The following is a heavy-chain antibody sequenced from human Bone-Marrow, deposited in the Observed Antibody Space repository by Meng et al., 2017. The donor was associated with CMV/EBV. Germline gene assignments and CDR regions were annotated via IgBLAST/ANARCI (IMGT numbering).Heavy chain of an antibody. D-gene: IGHD1-26*01. CDR2: IKQDGSEK. CDR1: GFTFSSYW. J-gene: IGHJ4*02. Sequence: GESLKISCAASGFTFSSYWMSWVRQAPGKGLEWVANIKQDGSEKYYVDSVKGRFTISRDNAKNSLYLQMNSLRAEDTAVYYCARAGSGGYFDYWGQGTLVTVSS. V-gene: IGHV3-7*01. CDR3: ARAGSGGYFDY.